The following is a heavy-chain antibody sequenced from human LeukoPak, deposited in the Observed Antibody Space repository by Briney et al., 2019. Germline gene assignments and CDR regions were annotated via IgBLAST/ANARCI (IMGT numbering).Heavy chain of an antibody. CDR1: GFTFSSYA. CDR2: ISSNGGST. CDR3: ARDRSPGAY. J-gene: IGHJ4*02. V-gene: IGHV3-64*01. Sequence: PGGSLRLSCAASGFTFSSYAMHWVRQAPGKGLEYVSAISSNGGSTYYANSVKGRFTISRDNSKNTLYLQMGSLRAEGMAVYYCARDRSPGAYWGQGTLVTVSS. D-gene: IGHD1-14*01.